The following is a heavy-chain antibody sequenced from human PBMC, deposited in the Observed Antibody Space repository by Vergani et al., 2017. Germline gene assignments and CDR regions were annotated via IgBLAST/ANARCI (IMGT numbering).Heavy chain of an antibody. D-gene: IGHD5-24*01. CDR2: IYHSGCT. CDR3: ARAMTTTDY. J-gene: IGHJ4*02. CDR1: GYSLSSGYY. V-gene: IGHV4-38-2*02. Sequence: QVQLQESGPGLVKPSETLSLTCTVSGYSLSSGYYWGWIRQPPGKGLDWIESIYHSGCTYYNPSLKSRVTISVDTSKNQFSLKLNSVTAADTAVYYCARAMTTTDYWGQGTLVTVSS.